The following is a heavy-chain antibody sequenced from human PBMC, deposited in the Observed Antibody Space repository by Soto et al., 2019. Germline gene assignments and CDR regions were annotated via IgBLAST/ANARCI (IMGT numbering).Heavy chain of an antibody. CDR2: ICCSGST. CDR1: GGSTRSGDSY. CDR3: ARSHDSDRSGTDY. D-gene: IGHD3-22*01. J-gene: IGHJ4*02. V-gene: IGHV4-30-4*01. Sequence: KPSETLSLTCTVSGGSTRSGDSYWSWIRQPPGKGLEWIGYICCSGSTYYNPSLKSRVTISLDTSKNQFSLNLSSVTAADTAVYYCARSHDSDRSGTDYWGQGTLVTVSS.